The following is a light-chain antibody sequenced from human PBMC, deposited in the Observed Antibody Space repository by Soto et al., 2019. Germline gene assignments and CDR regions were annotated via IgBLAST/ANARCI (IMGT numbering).Light chain of an antibody. CDR2: WAS. Sequence: DIVMTQSPDSLPVSLGERATINCKSSQSLLYSSNNKNYLAWYQQKPGQPPKLLIFWASTRESGVPDRFSGSGSGTDFTLTISRLQAEDVAVYYCQKYYYTPYSFGQGTKLEIK. CDR3: QKYYYTPYS. V-gene: IGKV4-1*01. CDR1: QSLLYSSNNKNY. J-gene: IGKJ2*03.